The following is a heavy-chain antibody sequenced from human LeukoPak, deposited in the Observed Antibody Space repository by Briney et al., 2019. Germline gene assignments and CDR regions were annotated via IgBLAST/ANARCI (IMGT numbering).Heavy chain of an antibody. V-gene: IGHV4-59*01. D-gene: IGHD6-13*01. CDR3: ARGIIAAALDY. J-gene: IGHJ4*02. CDR2: MYYSGST. CDR1: GGSISSYY. Sequence: SETLSLTCTVSGGSISSYYWSWIRQPPGKGLEWIGNMYYSGSTNYNPSLKSRVTISVDTSKNQFSLNLSSVTAADTAVYYCARGIIAAALDYWGQGTLVTVSS.